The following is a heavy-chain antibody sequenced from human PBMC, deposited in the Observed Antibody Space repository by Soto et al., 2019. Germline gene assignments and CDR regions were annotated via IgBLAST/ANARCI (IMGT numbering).Heavy chain of an antibody. CDR1: GFTFSTYT. Sequence: EVQLVESGGGLVKPGGSLRLSCAASGFTFSTYTMNWVRQAPGKGLEWVSSSSGSGSWIYYADSVKGQFTISRDNAKNSLYLQMNSLRAEDTAVYDCARDLYFLAFDLWGQGTMVTVSS. J-gene: IGHJ3*01. V-gene: IGHV3-21*01. D-gene: IGHD2-21*01. CDR2: SSGSGSWI. CDR3: ARDLYFLAFDL.